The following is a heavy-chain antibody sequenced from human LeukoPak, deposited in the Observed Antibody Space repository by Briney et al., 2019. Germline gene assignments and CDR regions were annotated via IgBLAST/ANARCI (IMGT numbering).Heavy chain of an antibody. CDR1: GGTFSSYA. Sequence: SVKVSCKASGGTFSSYAISWVRQAPGQGLEWMGRIIPIFGTANYAQKFQGRVTITADESTSTAYMELSSLRSEDTAVYYCARARYCSGGSCYPYYYYYMDVWGKGTTVTVSS. D-gene: IGHD2-15*01. CDR2: IIPIFGTA. V-gene: IGHV1-69*13. CDR3: ARARYCSGGSCYPYYYYYMDV. J-gene: IGHJ6*03.